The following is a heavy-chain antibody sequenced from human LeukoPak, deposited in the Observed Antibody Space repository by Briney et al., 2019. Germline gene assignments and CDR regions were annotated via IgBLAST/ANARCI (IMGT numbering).Heavy chain of an antibody. Sequence: PGGSLRLSCAASGFTDYGMSWVRRAPGKGLEWVSGINWNGGTTTYADSVKGRFTISRDNAKNSLYLQMNSLRAEDTAFYYCARDRDQWLEAFDIWGQGTMVTVSS. V-gene: IGHV3-20*04. CDR3: ARDRDQWLEAFDI. J-gene: IGHJ3*02. CDR1: GFTDYG. D-gene: IGHD6-19*01. CDR2: INWNGGTT.